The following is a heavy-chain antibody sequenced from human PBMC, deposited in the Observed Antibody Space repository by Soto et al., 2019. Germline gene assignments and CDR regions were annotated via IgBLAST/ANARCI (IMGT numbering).Heavy chain of an antibody. Sequence: ASVKVSCKASGYTFTSYDINWVRQATGRGLEWMGWMNPNSGNTGYAQKFQGRVTMTRDTSISTAYMELSSLRSEDTAVYYCASAARPSYYYYMDVWGKGTTVTVSS. CDR2: MNPNSGNT. V-gene: IGHV1-8*01. CDR3: ASAARPSYYYYMDV. D-gene: IGHD6-6*01. CDR1: GYTFTSYD. J-gene: IGHJ6*03.